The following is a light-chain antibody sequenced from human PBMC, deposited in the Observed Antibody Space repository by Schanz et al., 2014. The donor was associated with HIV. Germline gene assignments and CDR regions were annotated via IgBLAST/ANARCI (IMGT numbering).Light chain of an antibody. CDR2: DAS. CDR1: QSVSSNY. CDR3: QQYNNWPPA. V-gene: IGKV3D-20*02. Sequence: EIVLTQSPATLSLSPGERATLSCRASQSVSSNYLAWYQQKPGQAPRLLIYDASSRATGIPDRFSGSGSGTDFTLTISSLQSEDFAVYYCQQYNNWPPAFGQGSKVEIK. J-gene: IGKJ1*01.